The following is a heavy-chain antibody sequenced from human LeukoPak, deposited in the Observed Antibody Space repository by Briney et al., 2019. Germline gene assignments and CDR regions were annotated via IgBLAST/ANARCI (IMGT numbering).Heavy chain of an antibody. D-gene: IGHD2-2*01. CDR3: AKDLVVAPRVLDY. J-gene: IGHJ4*02. Sequence: PGGSLRLSCAASGFTFSSYGMHWVRQAPGKGLEWVAFIRYDGSNKYYADSVKGRFTVSRDNSKNTLYLQMNSLRAEDTAVYYCAKDLVVAPRVLDYWGQGTLVTVSS. CDR1: GFTFSSYG. V-gene: IGHV3-30*02. CDR2: IRYDGSNK.